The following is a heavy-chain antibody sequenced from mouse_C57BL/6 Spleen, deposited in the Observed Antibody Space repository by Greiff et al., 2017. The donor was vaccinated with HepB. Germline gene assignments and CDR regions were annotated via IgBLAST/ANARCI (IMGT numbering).Heavy chain of an antibody. J-gene: IGHJ4*01. CDR2: ISDGGSYT. CDR3: ARDHYYYAMDY. V-gene: IGHV5-4*01. Sequence: VESGGGLVKPGGSLKLSCAASGFTFSSYAMSWVRQTPEKRLEWVATISDGGSYTYYPDNVKGRFTISRDNAKNNLYLQMSHLKSEDTAMYYCARDHYYYAMDYWGQGTSVTVSS. CDR1: GFTFSSYA.